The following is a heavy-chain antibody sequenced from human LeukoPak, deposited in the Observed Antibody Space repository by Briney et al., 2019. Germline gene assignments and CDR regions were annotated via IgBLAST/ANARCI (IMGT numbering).Heavy chain of an antibody. CDR3: ASLGLAVAGTTGDC. CDR1: GYTFTSYY. V-gene: IGHV1-46*01. CDR2: INPSRGST. Sequence: ASVKVSCKASGYTFTSYYIHWVRQAPGQGLEWMGLINPSRGSTDYAQKFQGRVTMTRDTSTSTVYMELSSLRSDDTAVYYCASLGLAVAGTTGDCWGQGTLVTVSS. J-gene: IGHJ4*02. D-gene: IGHD6-19*01.